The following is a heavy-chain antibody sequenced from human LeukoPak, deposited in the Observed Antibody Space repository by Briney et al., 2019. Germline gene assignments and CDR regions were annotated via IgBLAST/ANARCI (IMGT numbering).Heavy chain of an antibody. V-gene: IGHV4-59*01. Sequence: PSETLSLTCTVSGGSISSYYWSWIRQPPGKGLEWIGYIYYSGSTNYNPSLKSRVTISVDTSKNQFSLKLSSVTAADTAVYYCARADTQDFPVLDYWGQGTLVTVSS. D-gene: IGHD5-18*01. CDR2: IYYSGST. CDR1: GGSISSYY. J-gene: IGHJ4*02. CDR3: ARADTQDFPVLDY.